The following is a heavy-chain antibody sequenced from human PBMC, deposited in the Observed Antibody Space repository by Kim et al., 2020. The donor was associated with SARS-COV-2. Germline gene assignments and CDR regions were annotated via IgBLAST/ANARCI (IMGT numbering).Heavy chain of an antibody. J-gene: IGHJ4*02. D-gene: IGHD3-16*01. V-gene: IGHV3-23*01. CDR2: VSGAGTGT. CDR1: GFLFSDYA. CDR3: AKVLGGD. Sequence: GGSLRLSCAASGFLFSDYAMSWVRQGPGKGLEWVSTVSGAGTGTYYADSVKGRFTISRDNSKNTVYLQMSSLGVEDTAMYFCAKVLGGDLGQGTLVTVSS.